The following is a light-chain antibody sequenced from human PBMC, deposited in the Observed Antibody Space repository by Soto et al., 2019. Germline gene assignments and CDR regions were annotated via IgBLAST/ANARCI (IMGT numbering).Light chain of an antibody. V-gene: IGKV3-15*01. CDR1: QSVYNN. J-gene: IGKJ2*01. CDR3: QRFGTSPRYT. CDR2: GAS. Sequence: EIVMTQSPATLSVSPGERATLSCRASQSVYNNLAWYQQKPGQAPRLLIYGASTRATGIPARFSGSGSGTEFTLTISSLQSEDFAVYYCQRFGTSPRYTFGQGTKLEI.